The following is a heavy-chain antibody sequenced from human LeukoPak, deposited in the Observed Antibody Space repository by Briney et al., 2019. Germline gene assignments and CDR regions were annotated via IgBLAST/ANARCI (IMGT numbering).Heavy chain of an antibody. D-gene: IGHD3-3*01. Sequence: PSETLSLTCTVSGGSISSYYWSWIRQPAGKGLEWIGRIYTSGSTYYNPSLKSRVTISVDTSKNQFSLKLSSVTAADTAVYYCARTVHTYYDFWSGFDLWGRGTLVTVSS. CDR2: IYTSGST. CDR1: GGSISSYY. J-gene: IGHJ2*01. CDR3: ARTVHTYYDFWSGFDL. V-gene: IGHV4-4*07.